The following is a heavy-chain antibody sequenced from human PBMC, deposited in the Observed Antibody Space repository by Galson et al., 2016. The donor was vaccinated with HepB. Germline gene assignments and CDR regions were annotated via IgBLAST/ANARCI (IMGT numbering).Heavy chain of an antibody. Sequence: SLRLSCAASGFTFSNYAIHWVRQAPGKGLEWAAVISYDGSNKSYADSVKGRFTISRDNSKNTLYLQMNSLRAEDTAVYYCVRDRMDGVVVPAAIPGSFDFWSGYYVGDCWGQGTLVTVSS. D-gene: IGHD2-2*03. CDR2: ISYDGSNK. CDR3: VRDRMDGVVVPAAIPGSFDFWSGYYVGDC. J-gene: IGHJ4*02. CDR1: GFTFSNYA. V-gene: IGHV3-30-3*01.